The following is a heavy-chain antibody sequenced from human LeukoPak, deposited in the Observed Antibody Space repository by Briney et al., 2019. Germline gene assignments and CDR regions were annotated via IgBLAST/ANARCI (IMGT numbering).Heavy chain of an antibody. Sequence: PGGSLRLSCAASGFTFSNYWMNWVRQAPGKGLEWVATIKQDGSQKYYVDSVKGRFTISRDNAKNSLHLQMSNLRGEDTAVYYCARPPLGYCTGGSCSFDPWGQGTLVTVSS. CDR3: ARPPLGYCTGGSCSFDP. CDR1: GFTFSNYW. CDR2: IKQDGSQK. V-gene: IGHV3-7*01. J-gene: IGHJ5*02. D-gene: IGHD2-15*01.